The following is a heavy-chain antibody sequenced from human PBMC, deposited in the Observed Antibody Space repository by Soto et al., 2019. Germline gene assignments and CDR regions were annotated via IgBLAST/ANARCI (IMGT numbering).Heavy chain of an antibody. D-gene: IGHD2-2*01. V-gene: IGHV3-23*01. Sequence: GGSLRLSCAASGFTFSSYSMSWVRQAPGKGLEWVSAISGSGGASYYADSVKGRFTISRDNSKNTVYLQMNSLRAEDTAVYCCANAYCSSTICRAEYLQHWGQGTLVTVFS. CDR3: ANAYCSSTICRAEYLQH. CDR2: ISGSGGAS. J-gene: IGHJ1*01. CDR1: GFTFSSYS.